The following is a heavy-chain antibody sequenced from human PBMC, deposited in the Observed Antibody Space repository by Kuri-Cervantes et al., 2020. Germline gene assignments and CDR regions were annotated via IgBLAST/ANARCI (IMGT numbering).Heavy chain of an antibody. Sequence: ASVKVSCKASGYTFTSYAMNWVRQAPGQGLEWMGWIKPNTGDISFAQQFQGRVTMTRDTSSNTVYMELSRLRSEDTAVYYCARGVLEWLFPVPYYYYYYMDVWGKGTTVTVSS. CDR1: GYTFTSYA. J-gene: IGHJ6*03. V-gene: IGHV1-2*02. CDR2: IKPNTGDI. D-gene: IGHD3-3*01. CDR3: ARGVLEWLFPVPYYYYYYMDV.